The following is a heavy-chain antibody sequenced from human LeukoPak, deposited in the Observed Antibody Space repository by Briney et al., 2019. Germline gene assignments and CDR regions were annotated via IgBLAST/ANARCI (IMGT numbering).Heavy chain of an antibody. D-gene: IGHD1-7*01. CDR3: ATITGTNIDGDYYYYMDV. CDR1: GGTFSSYA. V-gene: IGHV1-69*05. J-gene: IGHJ6*03. CDR2: IIPIFGTA. Sequence: GASVKVSCKASGGTFSSYAISWVRQAPGQGLEWMGGIIPIFGTANYAQKFQGRVTITTDESTSTAYMGLSSLRSEDTAVYYCATITGTNIDGDYYYYMDVWGKGTTVTVSS.